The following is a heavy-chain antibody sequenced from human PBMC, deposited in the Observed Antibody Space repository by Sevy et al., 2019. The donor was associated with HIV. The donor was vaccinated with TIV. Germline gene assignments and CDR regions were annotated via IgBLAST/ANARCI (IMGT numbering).Heavy chain of an antibody. CDR2: ISYEGTET. Sequence: GALRLSCAASGFAFSSHAMHWVRQAPGKGLEWVGVISYEGTETFYAASVEGRFTISRDNSKNMLSLQINSLRPEDTAVYYCARDGGYSIKWYPLYWGQGTLVTVSS. V-gene: IGHV3-30-3*01. J-gene: IGHJ4*01. CDR1: GFAFSSHA. CDR3: ARDGGYSIKWYPLY. D-gene: IGHD6-13*01.